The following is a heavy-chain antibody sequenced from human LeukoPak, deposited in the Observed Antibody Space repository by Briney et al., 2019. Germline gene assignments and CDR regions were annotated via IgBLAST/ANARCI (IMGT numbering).Heavy chain of an antibody. CDR1: GYTLTELS. CDR3: ATSRPTTGTTWPHPDAFDI. D-gene: IGHD1-1*01. CDR2: FDPEDGET. Sequence: ASVKVSCKVSGYTLTELSMHGVRQAPGKGLEWMGGFDPEDGETIYAQKFQGRVTMTEDTSTDTAYMELSSLRSEDTAVYYCATSRPTTGTTWPHPDAFDIWGQGTMVTVSS. V-gene: IGHV1-24*01. J-gene: IGHJ3*02.